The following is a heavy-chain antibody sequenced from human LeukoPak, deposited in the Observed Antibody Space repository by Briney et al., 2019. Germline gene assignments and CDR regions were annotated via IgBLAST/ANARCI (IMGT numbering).Heavy chain of an antibody. J-gene: IGHJ4*02. V-gene: IGHV3-7*01. CDR1: GFTFSNYW. D-gene: IGHD3-16*01. CDR3: ATPVMITFGGAPSSIDY. CDR2: IKKDGSEK. Sequence: GGSLRLSCAASGFTFSNYWMTWVRQAPGKGLEWVANIKKDGSEKNYVDSVKGRFTISRDNAKNSLYLQMNSLRAEDTAVYYCATPVMITFGGAPSSIDYWGQGTLVTVSS.